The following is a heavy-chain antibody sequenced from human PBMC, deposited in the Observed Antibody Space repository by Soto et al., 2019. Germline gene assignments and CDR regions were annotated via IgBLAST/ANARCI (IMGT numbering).Heavy chain of an antibody. CDR2: ISGSGGST. V-gene: IGHV3-23*01. J-gene: IGHJ6*02. CDR1: GFTFSSYA. CDR3: AKGGVAAAGILGGYYYYGMDV. Sequence: GGSLRLSCAASGFTFSSYAMSGGRQAPGKGLEWVSAISGSGGSTYYADSVKGRFTISRDNSKNTLYLQMNSLRAEDTAVYYCAKGGVAAAGILGGYYYYGMDVWGQGTTVTVSS. D-gene: IGHD6-13*01.